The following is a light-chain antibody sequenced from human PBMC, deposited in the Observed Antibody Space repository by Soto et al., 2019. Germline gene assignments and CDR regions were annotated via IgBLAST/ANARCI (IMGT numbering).Light chain of an antibody. CDR2: GAS. V-gene: IGKV3-20*01. Sequence: EIMLTQSPGTLSLSPGERATLSCRASQSVSSSYLAWYQQKPGQAPRLLIYGASSRATGIPDRFSGSGSGTDFTLTISRLEPEDFAVYYCQHYGSSRWTFGQGTKVEIK. CDR3: QHYGSSRWT. CDR1: QSVSSSY. J-gene: IGKJ1*01.